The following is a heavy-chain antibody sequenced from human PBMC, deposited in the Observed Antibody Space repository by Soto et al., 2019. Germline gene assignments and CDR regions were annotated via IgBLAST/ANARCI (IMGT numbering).Heavy chain of an antibody. J-gene: IGHJ6*02. CDR1: GGTFSSYA. CDR2: IIPIFGTA. Sequence: VASVKVSCKASGGTFSSYAISWVRQAPGQGLEWMGGIIPIFGTASYAQKFQGRVTITADESTSTAYMELSSLRSEDTAVYYCARDRMVYDWTQPYYYYGMDVWGQGTTVTVSS. CDR3: ARDRMVYDWTQPYYYYGMDV. D-gene: IGHD2-8*01. V-gene: IGHV1-69*13.